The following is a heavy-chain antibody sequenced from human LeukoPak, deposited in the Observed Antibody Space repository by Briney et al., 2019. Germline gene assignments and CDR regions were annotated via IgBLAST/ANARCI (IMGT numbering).Heavy chain of an antibody. J-gene: IGHJ4*02. CDR3: ASVNWGSLDY. CDR1: GFTFSSYE. V-gene: IGHV3-48*03. Sequence: GGSLRLYFAASGFTFSSYEMNWVRQARGKGLKWVSYISCSGSTIYYAATVKGRFTITTDNANTSLYLQMNSLRAEDTAVYYCASVNWGSLDYWGQGTLVTVSS. D-gene: IGHD7-27*01. CDR2: ISCSGSTI.